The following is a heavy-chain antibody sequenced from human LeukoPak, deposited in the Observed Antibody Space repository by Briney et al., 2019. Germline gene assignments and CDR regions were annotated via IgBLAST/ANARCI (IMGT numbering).Heavy chain of an antibody. V-gene: IGHV5-51*01. CDR2: IYGGDSTT. Sequence: GESLKISCKGSGYTFTSYWIGWVRQMPGKGLEWMGVIYGGDSTTRYSPSFQGQVTISVDKSINTAYLQWSSLEASDTAMYYCARHYYGDGYWGQGTLVTVSS. D-gene: IGHD3-10*01. CDR1: GYTFTSYW. J-gene: IGHJ4*02. CDR3: ARHYYGDGY.